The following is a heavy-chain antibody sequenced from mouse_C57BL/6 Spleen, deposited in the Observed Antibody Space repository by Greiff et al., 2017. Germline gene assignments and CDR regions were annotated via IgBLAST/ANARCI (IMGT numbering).Heavy chain of an antibody. J-gene: IGHJ2*01. V-gene: IGHV5-4*01. Sequence: EVLLVESGGGLVKPGGSLKLSCAASGFTFSSYAMSWVRQTPEKGLEWVASIIDGGSYTYYPDNVKGRFTISRDNAKNNLYLQMSHLKSENTAIYYCAREYSTVVAHYFGYGGQGTTLTVSS. CDR1: GFTFSSYA. D-gene: IGHD1-1*01. CDR3: AREYSTVVAHYFGY. CDR2: IIDGGSYT.